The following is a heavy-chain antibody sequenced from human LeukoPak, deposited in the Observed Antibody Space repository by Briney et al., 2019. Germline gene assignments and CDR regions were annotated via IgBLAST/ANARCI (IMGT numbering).Heavy chain of an antibody. D-gene: IGHD6-6*01. V-gene: IGHV1-69*05. CDR1: GGTFTSYA. CDR2: IIPIFGTA. J-gene: IGHJ4*02. Sequence: SVKVSCKASGGTFTSYAISWVRQAPGQGLEWMGGIIPIFGTANYAQKFQGRVTITTDESTSTAYMELSSLRSEDTAVYYCARGSIAARPGEDWGQGTLVTVSS. CDR3: ARGSIAARPGED.